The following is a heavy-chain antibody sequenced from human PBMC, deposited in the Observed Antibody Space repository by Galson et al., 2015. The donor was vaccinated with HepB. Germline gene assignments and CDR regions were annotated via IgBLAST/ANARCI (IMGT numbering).Heavy chain of an antibody. CDR3: VKDLRGNYAFEV. J-gene: IGHJ3*01. D-gene: IGHD1-26*01. CDR1: GFSFRDHT. V-gene: IGHV3-64*03. CDR2: IGGGGKAT. Sequence: SLRLSCAASGFSFRDHTMHWVRQAPGRGLEYVSSIGGGGKATFYADSVKGRFTISRDNSRNTLCLQMSSLRTDDTAVYYCVKDLRGNYAFEVWGQGTMVTVSS.